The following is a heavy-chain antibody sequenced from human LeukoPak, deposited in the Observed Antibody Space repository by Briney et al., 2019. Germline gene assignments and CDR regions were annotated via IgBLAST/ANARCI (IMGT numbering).Heavy chain of an antibody. CDR2: INPNSGGT. V-gene: IGHV1-2*06. Sequence: ASVKVSCKASGGTFSSYAISWVRQAPGQGLEWMGRINPNSGGTNYAQKFQGRVTMTSDTSISTVYMEMSSLRSDDAAVYYCARATTGRYFDFWGQGTLVAVSS. CDR3: ARATTGRYFDF. J-gene: IGHJ4*02. D-gene: IGHD5-12*01. CDR1: GGTFSSYA.